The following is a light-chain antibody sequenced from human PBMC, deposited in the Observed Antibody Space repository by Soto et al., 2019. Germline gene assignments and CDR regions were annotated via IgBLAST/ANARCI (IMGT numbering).Light chain of an antibody. CDR1: SSNIGNNL. V-gene: IGLV1-51*01. J-gene: IGLJ3*02. CDR3: GTWDSSLSVGV. Sequence: QSVLTQPPSMSAAPGQKVTISCSGSSSNIGNNLVSWYQQLPGTAPKLLIYDNDNRPSGIPDRFSGSKSGTSATLGITGLQAGDEAQYYCGTWDSSLSVGVFGGGTKVTVL. CDR2: DND.